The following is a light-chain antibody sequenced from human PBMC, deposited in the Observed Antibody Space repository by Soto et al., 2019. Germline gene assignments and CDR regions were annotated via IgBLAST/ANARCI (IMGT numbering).Light chain of an antibody. CDR1: QGISSF. J-gene: IGKJ1*01. CDR3: QQLNSYPRT. CDR2: GAS. Sequence: IQLTQSPSSLSASVGDRVTITCRASQGISSFLAWYQQKPGKAPNLLIYGASTLQSGVPSRFSGSGSGTDFTLTIASLQPADFATYYCQQLNSYPRTFGQGTKVEVK. V-gene: IGKV1-9*01.